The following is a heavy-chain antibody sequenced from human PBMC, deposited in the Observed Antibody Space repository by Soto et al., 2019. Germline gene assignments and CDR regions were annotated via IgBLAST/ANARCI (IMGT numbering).Heavy chain of an antibody. V-gene: IGHV1-69*01. CDR1: GGTFSSYA. D-gene: IGHD5-12*01. Sequence: QVQLVQSGAEVKKPGSSVKVSCKASGGTFSSYAISWVRQAPGQGLEWMGGIIPIFGTANYAQKFQGRVTITADESTSTAYMEVSSLRSEDTAVYYCARAWKYSGFDSLRDYYYGMDVWGQGTTVTVAS. CDR2: IIPIFGTA. J-gene: IGHJ6*02. CDR3: ARAWKYSGFDSLRDYYYGMDV.